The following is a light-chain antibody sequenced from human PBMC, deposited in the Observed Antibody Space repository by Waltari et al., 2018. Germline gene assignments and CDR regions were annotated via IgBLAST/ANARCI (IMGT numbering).Light chain of an antibody. CDR1: NLGGQS. CDR2: GTN. V-gene: IGLV3-9*02. J-gene: IGLJ3*02. Sequence: SYELSQSPSVSVALGPTAGITCGGNNLGGQSVHWNQQKPVQAPVVVIYGTNTRPSGIPERFSGSKSGSTATLTISRVQAGDEADYYCQVWDSDIWVFGEGTKLTVL. CDR3: QVWDSDIWV.